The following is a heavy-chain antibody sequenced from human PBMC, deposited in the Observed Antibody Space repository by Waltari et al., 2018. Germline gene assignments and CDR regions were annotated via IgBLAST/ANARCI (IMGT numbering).Heavy chain of an antibody. V-gene: IGHV4-34*02. CDR2: INHRGST. CDR3: ARGYCSGDSCSVYFDY. Sequence: QVQLQQWGAGLLKPSETLSLTCAVYGGSFSGYYWRWIRQPPGKGLEWIGEINHRGSTNYHPSRKIRVTISVDTSKNQFSLKVNSVTAADTAVYYCARGYCSGDSCSVYFDYWGQGTLVTVSS. CDR1: GGSFSGYY. D-gene: IGHD2-15*01. J-gene: IGHJ4*02.